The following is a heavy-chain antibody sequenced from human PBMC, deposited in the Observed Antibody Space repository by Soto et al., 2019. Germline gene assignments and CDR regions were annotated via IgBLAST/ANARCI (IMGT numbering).Heavy chain of an antibody. CDR1: GFTFSSYA. D-gene: IGHD5-18*01. V-gene: IGHV3-23*01. Sequence: GGSLRLSCAASGFTFSSYAMSWVRQAPGKGLEWVSAISGSGGSTYYADSVKGRFTISRDNSKNTLYLQMNSLRAEDTAVYYCAKVLDTAMVGGDYYYYGMDVWGQGTTVTVSS. CDR2: ISGSGGST. J-gene: IGHJ6*02. CDR3: AKVLDTAMVGGDYYYYGMDV.